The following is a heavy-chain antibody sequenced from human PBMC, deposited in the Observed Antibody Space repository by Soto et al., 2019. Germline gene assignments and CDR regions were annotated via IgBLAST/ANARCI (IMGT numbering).Heavy chain of an antibody. CDR2: INAGNGNT. J-gene: IGHJ4*02. D-gene: IGHD2-15*01. V-gene: IGHV1-3*01. CDR1: GYTFTNYA. CDR3: ARGPGGPDGPGDY. Sequence: QVQLVQSGAEVKKPGASVKVSCKASGYTFTNYAMHWVRQAPGQRLEWMGWINAGNGNTKYSQKFQGRVTITRDTSASTAYMGLSSLGSEDTAVYYCARGPGGPDGPGDYWGQGTLVTVSS.